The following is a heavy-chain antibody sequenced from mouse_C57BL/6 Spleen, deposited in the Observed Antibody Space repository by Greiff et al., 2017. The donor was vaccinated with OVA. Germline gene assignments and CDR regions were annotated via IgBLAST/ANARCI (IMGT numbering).Heavy chain of an antibody. D-gene: IGHD1-1*01. J-gene: IGHJ1*03. Sequence: VQLQQPGAELVRPGSSVKLSCKASGYTFTSYWMDWVKQRPGQGLEWIGNIYPSDSETHYNQKFKDKATLTVDKSSSTAYMQLSSLTSEDSAVYYCARLGTTVVFDVWGTGTTVTVSS. CDR3: ARLGTTVVFDV. CDR1: GYTFTSYW. CDR2: IYPSDSET. V-gene: IGHV1-61*01.